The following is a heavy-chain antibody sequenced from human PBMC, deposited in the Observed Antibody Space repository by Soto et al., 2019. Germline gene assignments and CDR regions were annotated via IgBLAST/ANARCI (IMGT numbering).Heavy chain of an antibody. CDR2: INAGNGNT. V-gene: IGHV1-3*01. CDR3: AGGLYCSSTSCYAVEYFQH. Sequence: ASVKVSCKASGYTFTGYAMYWVRQAPGQRLEWMGWINAGNGNTKYSQKFQGRVTITRDTSASTAYMELSSLRSEDTAVYYCAGGLYCSSTSCYAVEYFQHWGQGTLVTVSS. CDR1: GYTFTGYA. J-gene: IGHJ1*01. D-gene: IGHD2-2*01.